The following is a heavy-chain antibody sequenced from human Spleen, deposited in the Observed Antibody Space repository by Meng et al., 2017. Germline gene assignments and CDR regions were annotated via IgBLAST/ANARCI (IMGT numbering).Heavy chain of an antibody. CDR1: GSSISSGYY. D-gene: IGHD6-13*01. CDR3: AKNGEIAGTFDS. Sequence: VQLQEAGPGLVKPSETLSLTCAVSGSSISSGYYWGWIRQPQGKGLEWIGSIHHSGTTAYNPSLKSRVIISLDTSKNQFSLWLYSVTAADTAVYYCAKNGEIAGTFDSWGQGSLVTVSS. J-gene: IGHJ4*02. V-gene: IGHV4-38-2*01. CDR2: IHHSGTT.